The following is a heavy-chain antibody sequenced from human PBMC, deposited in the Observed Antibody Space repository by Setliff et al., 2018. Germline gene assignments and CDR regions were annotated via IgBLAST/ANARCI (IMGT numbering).Heavy chain of an antibody. D-gene: IGHD3-16*01. Sequence: SGPTLVNPTQTLTLTCTFSGFSLSTSGMRVSWIRQPPGKALEWLARIDWDDDKFYSTSLKTRLTISKDTSKNQVVLTMTNMDPVDTATYYCARNNFWSYAFDYWGQGTLVTVSS. CDR1: GFSLSTSGMR. CDR3: ARNNFWSYAFDY. CDR2: IDWDDDK. J-gene: IGHJ4*02. V-gene: IGHV2-70*04.